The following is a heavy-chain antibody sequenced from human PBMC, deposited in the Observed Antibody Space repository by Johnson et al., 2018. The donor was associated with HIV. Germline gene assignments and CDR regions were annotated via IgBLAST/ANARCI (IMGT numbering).Heavy chain of an antibody. D-gene: IGHD3-10*02. CDR2: ISYDGSNK. Sequence: QVQLVESGGGLVQPGGSLRLSCAASGFIFSNAWMSWIRQAPGKGLEWVAVISYDGSNKYFADSVKGRFTISRDNSRKTLYLQMNSLRAEDTALYYCAKDQWMFDIWGQGTMVTVSS. V-gene: IGHV3-30*18. CDR3: AKDQWMFDI. J-gene: IGHJ3*02. CDR1: GFIFSNAW.